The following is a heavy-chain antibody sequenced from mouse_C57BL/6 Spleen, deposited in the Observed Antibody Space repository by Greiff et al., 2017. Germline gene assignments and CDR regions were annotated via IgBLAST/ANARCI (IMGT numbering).Heavy chain of an antibody. D-gene: IGHD2-5*01. V-gene: IGHV1-15*01. CDR2: IDPETVGT. CDR1: GYTFTDYE. CDR3: TRGSNYYFDY. Sequence: VQLQQSGAELVRPGASVTLSCKASGYTFTDYEMHWVKQTPVHGLEWIGAIDPETVGTAYNQKFKGKAILTADKSSSTAYMELRSLTSEDSAVYYCTRGSNYYFDYWGQGTTLTVSS. J-gene: IGHJ2*01.